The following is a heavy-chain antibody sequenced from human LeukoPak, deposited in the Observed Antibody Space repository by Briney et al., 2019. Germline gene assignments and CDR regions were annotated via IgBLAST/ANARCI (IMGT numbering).Heavy chain of an antibody. D-gene: IGHD5-18*01. CDR2: IYYSGST. J-gene: IGHJ4*02. CDR1: GGSISSYY. Sequence: SETLSLTCAVSGGSISSYYWSWIRQPPGKGLEWIGYIYYSGSTNYNPSLKSRVTISVDTSKNQFSLKLSSVTAAGTAVYYCARETYSGPNYFDYWGQGTLVTVSS. CDR3: ARETYSGPNYFDY. V-gene: IGHV4-59*01.